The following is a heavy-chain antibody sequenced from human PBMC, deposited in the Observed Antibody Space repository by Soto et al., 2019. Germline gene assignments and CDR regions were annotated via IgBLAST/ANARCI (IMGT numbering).Heavy chain of an antibody. CDR1: GCSISSDY. V-gene: IGHV4-59*01. Sequence: SETLSLTXTVSGCSISSDYWSWMRQPPGKGLEWIGYIYYSGSTNYNPSLKSRVTISVDTSKNQFSLKLSSVTAADTAVYYCPRTPATVTTREPYGMDVWGQGTTVTVSS. CDR2: IYYSGST. J-gene: IGHJ6*02. CDR3: PRTPATVTTREPYGMDV. D-gene: IGHD4-17*01.